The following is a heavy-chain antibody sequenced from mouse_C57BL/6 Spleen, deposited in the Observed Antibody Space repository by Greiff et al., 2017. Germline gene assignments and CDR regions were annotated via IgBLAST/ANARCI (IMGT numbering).Heavy chain of an antibody. J-gene: IGHJ3*01. D-gene: IGHD2-4*01. CDR2: IYPRSGNT. V-gene: IGHV1-81*01. CDR1: GYTFTSYG. CDR3: VICYDYEEAY. Sequence: VQLQQSGAELARPGASVKLSCKASGYTFTSYGISWVKQRTGQGLEWIGEIYPRSGNTYYNETFKGKATLTADKPYRTGYMELRSLKSEDAAVSFCVICYDYEEAYWGQGTRVTVSA.